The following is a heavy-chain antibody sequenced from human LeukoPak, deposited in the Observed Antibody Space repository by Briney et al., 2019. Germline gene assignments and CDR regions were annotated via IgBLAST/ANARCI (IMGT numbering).Heavy chain of an antibody. CDR1: GGSVSTSSFY. CDR3: ARYSGYATY. V-gene: IGHV4-39*01. Sequence: SETLSLTCTVSGGSVSTSSFYWGWIRQPPGKGLEWIGSIHYSGGTYYNPSLKSGVTISVDTSKNQFSLKVSSVTAADTAVYYCARYSGYATYWGQGTLVTVSS. J-gene: IGHJ4*02. CDR2: IHYSGGT. D-gene: IGHD5-12*01.